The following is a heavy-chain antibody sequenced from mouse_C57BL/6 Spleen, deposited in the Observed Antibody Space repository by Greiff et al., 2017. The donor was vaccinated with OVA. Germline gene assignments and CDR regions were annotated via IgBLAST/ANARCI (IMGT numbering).Heavy chain of an antibody. J-gene: IGHJ2*01. Sequence: QVQLQQPGAELVRPGSSVKLSCKASGYTFTSYWMHWVKQRPIQGLEWIGNIDPSDSETHYNQKFKDKATLTVDKSSSTAYMQLSSLTSEDSAVYYCARPYSNYDGGVYFDYWGQGTTLTVSS. V-gene: IGHV1-52*01. CDR2: IDPSDSET. CDR3: ARPYSNYDGGVYFDY. CDR1: GYTFTSYW. D-gene: IGHD2-5*01.